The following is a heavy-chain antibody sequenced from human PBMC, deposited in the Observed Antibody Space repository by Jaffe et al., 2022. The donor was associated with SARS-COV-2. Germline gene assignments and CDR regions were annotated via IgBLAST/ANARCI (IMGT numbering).Heavy chain of an antibody. CDR1: GFTFEDYT. CDR2: ISWDGGST. J-gene: IGHJ4*02. D-gene: IGHD6-19*01. CDR3: VKCRGAGLSSPPDY. V-gene: IGHV3-43*01. Sequence: EVQLVESGGVVVQTGGSLRLSCAGSGFTFEDYTMNWVRQAPGKGLEWVSLISWDGGSTYYTDSVKGRFAISRDNSKNSLYLQMNSLRTEDTALYYCVKCRGAGLSSPPDYWGQGTPVTVSS.